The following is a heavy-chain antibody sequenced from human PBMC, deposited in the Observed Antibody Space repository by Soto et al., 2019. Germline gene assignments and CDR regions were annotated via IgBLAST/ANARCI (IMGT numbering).Heavy chain of an antibody. J-gene: IGHJ5*02. D-gene: IGHD3-22*01. Sequence: QVQLQESGPGLVKPSQTLSLTCTVSGGSISSGGYYWSWIRQHPGKGLEWIGYIYYSGSTYYNPSLQGRVTISVDTSKNQFSLKLSSVTAADTAVYYCARDTYYYDSSGYAINWFDPWGQGTLVTVSS. CDR2: IYYSGST. CDR1: GGSISSGGYY. V-gene: IGHV4-31*03. CDR3: ARDTYYYDSSGYAINWFDP.